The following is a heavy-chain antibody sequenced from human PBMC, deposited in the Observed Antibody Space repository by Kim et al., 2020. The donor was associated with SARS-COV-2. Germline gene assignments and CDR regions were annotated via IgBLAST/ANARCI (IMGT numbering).Heavy chain of an antibody. CDR1: GYTFTGYY. J-gene: IGHJ6*02. D-gene: IGHD3-3*01. CDR3: ARAQRDYDFWSGYYPDSYYGMGV. Sequence: ASVKVSCKASGYTFTGYYMHWVRQAPGQGLEWMGRINPNSGGPNYAQKFQGRVTMTRDTSISTAYRELSRLRSDDTAVYYCARAQRDYDFWSGYYPDSYYGMGVWGPGATFTVSS. CDR2: INPNSGGP. V-gene: IGHV1-2*06.